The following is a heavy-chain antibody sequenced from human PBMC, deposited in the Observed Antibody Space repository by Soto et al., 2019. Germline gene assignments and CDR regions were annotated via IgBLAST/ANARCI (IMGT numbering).Heavy chain of an antibody. CDR1: GGSISSYY. CDR3: ASIWFGDFDY. D-gene: IGHD3-10*01. Sequence: SETLSLTCTVSGGSISSYYWIWTRQPPGKGLEWIGYIYYSGATYKDPSLKSRVTISVDTSKNQISLKLDSVTAADTAVYYCASIWFGDFDYWGHGTLVTVSS. V-gene: IGHV4-59*08. CDR2: IYYSGAT. J-gene: IGHJ4*01.